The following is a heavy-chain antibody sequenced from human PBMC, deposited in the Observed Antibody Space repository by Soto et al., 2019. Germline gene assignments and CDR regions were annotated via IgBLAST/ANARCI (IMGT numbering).Heavy chain of an antibody. CDR2: ISGTAHAS. J-gene: IGHJ4*02. Sequence: VQLLESGGGLVQPGGSLRISCAASGFDFSNYGMSWVRQAPGKGLEWVSAISGTAHASYYAASVKGRFTTSRDNSKNTLYLHMNSLRVEDTAVYFCVKDAPQPFSDWGQGTLVTVSS. CDR3: VKDAPQPFSD. CDR1: GFDFSNYG. V-gene: IGHV3-23*01. D-gene: IGHD3-3*02.